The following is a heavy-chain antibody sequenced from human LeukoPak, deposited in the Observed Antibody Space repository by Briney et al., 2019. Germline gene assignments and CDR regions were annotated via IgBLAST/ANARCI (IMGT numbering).Heavy chain of an antibody. CDR2: INSDGSST. CDR3: ARAGRDYYYDSSGYAGHDY. J-gene: IGHJ4*02. D-gene: IGHD3-22*01. V-gene: IGHV3-74*01. CDR1: GFTFSSYW. Sequence: GGSLRLSCAASGFTFSSYWMHWVRQAPGKGLVWVSRINSDGSSTSYADSVKGRFTISRDNAKNTLYLRMNSLRAEDTAVYYCARAGRDYYYDSSGYAGHDYWGQGTLVTVSS.